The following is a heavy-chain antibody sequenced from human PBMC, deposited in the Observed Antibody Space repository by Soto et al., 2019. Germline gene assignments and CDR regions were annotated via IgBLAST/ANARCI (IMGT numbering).Heavy chain of an antibody. CDR2: INAGNGNT. CDR3: ARDPSYYGMDV. CDR1: GYTFNEYA. Sequence: ASVKVSCKASGYTFNEYAIHWLRQAPGQRLEWMGWINAGNGNTKYSQKFQGRVTITRDTSASTAYMELSSLRSEDTAVYYCARDPSYYGMDVWGQGTTVTVSS. J-gene: IGHJ6*02. V-gene: IGHV1-3*01.